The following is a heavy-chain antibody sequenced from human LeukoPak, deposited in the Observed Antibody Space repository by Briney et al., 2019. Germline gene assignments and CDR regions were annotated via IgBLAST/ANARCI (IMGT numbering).Heavy chain of an antibody. Sequence: PSETLSLTCTVSGGSISSSSYYWGWIRQPPGKGLEWIGSIYYSGSTYYNPSLKSRVTISVDTSKNQFSLKLRSVTAADTAVYYCARDPHSLGLPFDPWGQGTLVTVSS. CDR3: ARDPHSLGLPFDP. V-gene: IGHV4-39*07. CDR2: IYYSGST. D-gene: IGHD3-16*01. CDR1: GGSISSSSYY. J-gene: IGHJ5*02.